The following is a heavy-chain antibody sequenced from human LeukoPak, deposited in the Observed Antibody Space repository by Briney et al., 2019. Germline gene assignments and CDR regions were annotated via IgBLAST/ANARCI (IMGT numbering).Heavy chain of an antibody. CDR2: IIPIFGTA. Sequence: SVKVSCKASGGTFSSYAISWVRQAPGQGLEWMGGIIPIFGTANYAQKFQGRVTITADESTSTAYMELSSLRSEDTAVYYCARPHQYCSSTSCYLWFDYWGQGTLVTVSS. D-gene: IGHD2-2*01. V-gene: IGHV1-69*13. CDR1: GGTFSSYA. J-gene: IGHJ4*02. CDR3: ARPHQYCSSTSCYLWFDY.